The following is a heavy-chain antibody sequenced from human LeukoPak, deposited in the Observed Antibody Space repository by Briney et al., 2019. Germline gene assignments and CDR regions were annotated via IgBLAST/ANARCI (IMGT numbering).Heavy chain of an antibody. CDR2: ISSSSSTI. V-gene: IGHV3-48*01. J-gene: IGHJ6*02. D-gene: IGHD3-10*01. Sequence: GGSLRLSCAASGFTFSSYSVNWVRQAPGKGLEWVSYISSSSSTIYYADSVKGRFTISRDNAKNSLYLQMNSLRAEDTAVYYCARSSGLVPNYYYYGMDVWGQGTTVTVSS. CDR1: GFTFSSYS. CDR3: ARSSGLVPNYYYYGMDV.